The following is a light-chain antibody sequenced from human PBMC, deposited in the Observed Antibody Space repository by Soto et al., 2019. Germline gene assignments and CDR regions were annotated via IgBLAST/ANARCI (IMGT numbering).Light chain of an antibody. CDR3: SSYTSSSTRG. CDR2: DVS. V-gene: IGLV2-14*01. Sequence: QSALTQPASVSGSPGQSITISCTGTSSDVGGYNYVSWYQQHPGKAPKLKIYDVSNRPSGVSNRFSGSKSGNTASLSISGLQAEDEADYYCSSYTSSSTRGFGTGTKVTVL. CDR1: SSDVGGYNY. J-gene: IGLJ1*01.